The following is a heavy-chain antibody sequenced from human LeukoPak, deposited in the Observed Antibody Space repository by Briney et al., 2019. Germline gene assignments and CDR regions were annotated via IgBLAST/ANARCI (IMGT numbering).Heavy chain of an antibody. Sequence: GESLKISCKGSGYSFTSYWIGWVRQMPGKGLEWMGLIYPGDSDTRYSPSFQGQVTISADKSISTAYLQWTSLKASDTAIYYCARQEYNSTPIDYWGQGTLVTVSS. D-gene: IGHD2/OR15-2a*01. V-gene: IGHV5-51*01. J-gene: IGHJ4*02. CDR1: GYSFTSYW. CDR2: IYPGDSDT. CDR3: ARQEYNSTPIDY.